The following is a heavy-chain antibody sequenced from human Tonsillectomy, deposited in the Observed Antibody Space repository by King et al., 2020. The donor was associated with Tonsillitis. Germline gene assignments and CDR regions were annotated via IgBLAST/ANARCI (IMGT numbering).Heavy chain of an antibody. Sequence: EVQLVESGGGLVQPGRSLRLSCAASGFTFDDYAMHWVRQAPGKGLEWVSGISWNSGSIGYADSVKGRFTISRDNAKNSLYLQMNSLRAEDTALYYCAKDRGIAARPGDLAYYFDYWGQGTLVTVSS. CDR2: ISWNSGSI. D-gene: IGHD6-6*01. J-gene: IGHJ4*02. CDR3: AKDRGIAARPGDLAYYFDY. V-gene: IGHV3-9*01. CDR1: GFTFDDYA.